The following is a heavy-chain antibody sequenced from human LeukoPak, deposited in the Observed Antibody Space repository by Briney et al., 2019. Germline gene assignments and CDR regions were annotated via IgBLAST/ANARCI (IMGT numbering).Heavy chain of an antibody. CDR2: IYYSGST. CDR1: GGSISSGDYY. V-gene: IGHV4-30-4*01. D-gene: IGHD6-13*01. CDR3: ARGLLYSSSWYGGSPSFDI. J-gene: IGHJ3*02. Sequence: SETLSLTCTVSGGSISSGDYYWSWIRQPPGKGLEWIGYIYYSGSTYYNPSLKSRVTISVDTSKNQFSLKLSSVTAADTAVYYCARGLLYSSSWYGGSPSFDIWGQGTMVTVSS.